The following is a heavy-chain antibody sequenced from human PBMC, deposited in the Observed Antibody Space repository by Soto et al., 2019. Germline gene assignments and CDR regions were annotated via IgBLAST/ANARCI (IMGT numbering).Heavy chain of an antibody. CDR2: ISGSSGGST. J-gene: IGHJ4*02. V-gene: IGHV3-23*01. CDR1: GFTFSTYA. D-gene: IGHD3-10*01. Sequence: EVQLLESGGTLVQPGGSLRLSCAASGFTFSTYAMNWVRQAPGKGLEWVSYISGSSGGSTYYADSVKGRFTISRDNSKIKLFLQMNSLRVEDTAVYYCAKVSRFPGGLRSLFWGQGSLVTVSS. CDR3: AKVSRFPGGLRSLF.